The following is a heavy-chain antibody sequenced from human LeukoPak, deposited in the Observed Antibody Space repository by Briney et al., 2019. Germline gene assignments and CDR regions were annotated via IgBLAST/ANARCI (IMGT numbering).Heavy chain of an antibody. V-gene: IGHV3-30*02. CDR1: GFTLSNYG. J-gene: IGHJ4*02. CDR3: AKDLQTRGGNCGDW. CDR2: VGYDGRNT. D-gene: IGHD2-21*01. Sequence: PGGPLRLSCVASGFTLSNYGMHWVRQAPGKGLEWVAFVGYDGRNTFYTDSVKGRFTISRDNSKNKLYLQMSSLRAEDTGLYYCAKDLQTRGGNCGDWWGQGTLVTVSS.